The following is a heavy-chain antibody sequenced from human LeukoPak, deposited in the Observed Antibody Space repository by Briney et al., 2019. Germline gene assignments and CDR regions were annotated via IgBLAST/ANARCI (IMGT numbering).Heavy chain of an antibody. CDR1: GGSISSGGYY. CDR2: IYYSGST. CDR3: ARGVTGGWYGDFQH. V-gene: IGHV4-31*03. J-gene: IGHJ1*01. Sequence: PSKTLSLTCTVSGGSISSGGYYWSWIRQHPGKGLEWIGYIYYSGSTYYNPSLKSRVTISIDTSKNQFSLKLSSVTVADTAVYYCARGVTGGWYGDFQHWGQGTLVTVSS. D-gene: IGHD6-19*01.